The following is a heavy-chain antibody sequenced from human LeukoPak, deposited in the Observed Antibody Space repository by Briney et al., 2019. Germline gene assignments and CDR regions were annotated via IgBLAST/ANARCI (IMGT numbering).Heavy chain of an antibody. CDR1: GFTFSSYG. D-gene: IGHD5-18*01. Sequence: GRSLRLSCAASGFTFSSYGMHWVRQAPGKGLEWVAVISYDGSNKYYADSVKGRFTISRDNSKNTLYLQMNSLRAEDTAVYYCARDNGGTAMAYYYYYYMDVWGKGTTVTISS. V-gene: IGHV3-30*03. CDR2: ISYDGSNK. CDR3: ARDNGGTAMAYYYYYYMDV. J-gene: IGHJ6*03.